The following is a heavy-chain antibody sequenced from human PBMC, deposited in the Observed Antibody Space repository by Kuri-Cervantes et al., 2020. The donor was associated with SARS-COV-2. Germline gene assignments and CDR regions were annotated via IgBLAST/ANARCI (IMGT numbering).Heavy chain of an antibody. CDR1: GFTFSSFA. D-gene: IGHD2-21*01. V-gene: IGHV3-30-3*01. CDR2: ISYDGSNK. Sequence: GGSLTPSCAASGFTFSSFAMHWVRQAPGKGMEWVAVISYDGSNKYYADSVKGRFTISRDNSQNTLYLQMKSLRSEDTAMYYCAKDRVGVQDFWGQGTLVTVSS. J-gene: IGHJ4*02. CDR3: AKDRVGVQDF.